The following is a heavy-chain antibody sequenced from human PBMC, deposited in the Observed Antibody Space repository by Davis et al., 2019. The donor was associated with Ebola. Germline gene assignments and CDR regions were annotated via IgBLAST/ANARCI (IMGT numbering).Heavy chain of an antibody. CDR1: GFTFSSYW. J-gene: IGHJ6*02. CDR2: INSDGSST. Sequence: HTGGSLRLSCAASGFTFSSYWMHWVRQAPGKGLVWVSRINSDGSSTSYADSVKGRFTISRDNAKNTLYLQMNSLRAEDTAVYYCAREGAEASSVYYYGMDVWGQGTTVTVSS. D-gene: IGHD1-26*01. CDR3: AREGAEASSVYYYGMDV. V-gene: IGHV3-74*01.